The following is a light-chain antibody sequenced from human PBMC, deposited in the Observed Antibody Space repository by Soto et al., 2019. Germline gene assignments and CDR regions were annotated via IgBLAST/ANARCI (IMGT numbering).Light chain of an antibody. V-gene: IGKV3-20*01. CDR2: GAS. Sequence: EIVLTQSPGTLSLSPGATATISCRTSRSVSAAYLAWYQQRPGQAPRLLIYGASGRATGIPARFSGTVSGTDFTLTISGLEPEDFAVYYCQQYGSSMYAFGQGTKLEI. J-gene: IGKJ2*01. CDR3: QQYGSSMYA. CDR1: RSVSAAY.